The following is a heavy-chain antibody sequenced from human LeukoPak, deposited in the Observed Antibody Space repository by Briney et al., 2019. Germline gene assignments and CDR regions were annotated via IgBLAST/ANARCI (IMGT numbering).Heavy chain of an antibody. D-gene: IGHD6-25*01. CDR2: IYDSGST. V-gene: IGHV4-39*01. CDR1: AGSISSSSYY. Sequence: SETLSLTCTVSAGSISSSSYYWGWIRQPPGKGLEWIGSIYDSGSTYYNPSLKGPVTTAVGTSENQFSLKPSSVPATHTGVYYCARRRGGSGGLVFWGEGTPGTVSS. CDR3: ARRRGGSGGLVF. J-gene: IGHJ4*02.